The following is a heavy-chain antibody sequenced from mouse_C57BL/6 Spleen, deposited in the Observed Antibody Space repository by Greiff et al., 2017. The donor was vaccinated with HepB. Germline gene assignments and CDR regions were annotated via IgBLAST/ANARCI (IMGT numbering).Heavy chain of an antibody. Sequence: VQLQQSGTVLARPGASVKMSCKTSGYTFTSYWMHWVKQRPGQGLEWIGAIYPGNSDTSYNQKFKGKAKLTAVTSASTAYMELSSLTNEDSAVYYCTRGDYAHWYFDVWGTVTTVTVSS. CDR1: GYTFTSYW. CDR3: TRGDYAHWYFDV. CDR2: IYPGNSDT. J-gene: IGHJ1*03. V-gene: IGHV1-5*01. D-gene: IGHD2-4*01.